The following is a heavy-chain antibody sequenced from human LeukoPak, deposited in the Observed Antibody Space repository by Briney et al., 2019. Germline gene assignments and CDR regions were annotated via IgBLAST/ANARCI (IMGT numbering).Heavy chain of an antibody. D-gene: IGHD4-17*01. V-gene: IGHV1-2*02. CDR1: GYTFTDYY. J-gene: IGHJ3*02. Sequence: GASVTVSCKASGYTFTDYYMHWVRQAPGQGLEWMGWINPNSGGTNYAQKFQGRVTMTRDTSISTAYMELSRLRSDDTAVYYCARDQDDYGDYDDAFDIWGQGTMVTVSS. CDR3: ARDQDDYGDYDDAFDI. CDR2: INPNSGGT.